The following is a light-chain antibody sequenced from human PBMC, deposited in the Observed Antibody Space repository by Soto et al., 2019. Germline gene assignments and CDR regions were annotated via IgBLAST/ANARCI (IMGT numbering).Light chain of an antibody. CDR3: QQRSNWPRALT. J-gene: IGKJ4*01. CDR1: QSVSSY. V-gene: IGKV3-11*01. CDR2: DAS. Sequence: EIVLTQSPATLSLSPGERATLSCRASQSVSSYLAWYQQKPGQAPRLLIYDASNSATGIPARFSGSGSGTDFTLTISSLEPEDFAVYYCQQRSNWPRALTFGGGTKVEI.